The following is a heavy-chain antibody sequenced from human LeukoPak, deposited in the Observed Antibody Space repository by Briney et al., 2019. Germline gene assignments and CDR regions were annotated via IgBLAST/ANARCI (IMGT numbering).Heavy chain of an antibody. Sequence: GGSLRLSCAASGFTFSSYNMNWVRQAPGKGLEWVSYISSSSSTIYYADSVKGRFTISRDNVKNSLYLQMNSLRAEDTAVCYCARNYYYMDVWGKGTTVTVSS. J-gene: IGHJ6*03. CDR3: ARNYYYMDV. CDR2: ISSSSSTI. CDR1: GFTFSSYN. V-gene: IGHV3-48*01.